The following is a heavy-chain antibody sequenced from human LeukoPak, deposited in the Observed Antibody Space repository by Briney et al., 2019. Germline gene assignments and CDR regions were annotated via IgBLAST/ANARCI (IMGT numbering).Heavy chain of an antibody. J-gene: IGHJ6*02. Sequence: RPGGSLRLTCAASGFTFSSYAMSWVRQAPGKGLEWVSYISSSSIIYYADSVKGRFTISRDNAKNSLYLQMNSLRDEDTAVYYCARVLDILTGYSVPTYYYYGMDVWGQGTTVTVSS. CDR2: ISSSSII. D-gene: IGHD3-9*01. CDR3: ARVLDILTGYSVPTYYYYGMDV. V-gene: IGHV3-48*02. CDR1: GFTFSSYA.